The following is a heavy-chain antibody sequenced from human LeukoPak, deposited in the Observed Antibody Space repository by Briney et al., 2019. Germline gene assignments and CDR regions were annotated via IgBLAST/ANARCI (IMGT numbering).Heavy chain of an antibody. CDR3: ARGSDGYYYYMDV. CDR1: GFTLTIYD. CDR2: MNPNSGNT. V-gene: IGHV1-8*01. Sequence: GASVKVSCKTSGFTLTIYDINWVRQATGQGLEWMGWMNPNSGNTGYAQKFQGRVTITRNTSISTAYMELSSLRSEDTAVYYCARGSDGYYYYMDVWGKGTTVTVSS. J-gene: IGHJ6*03.